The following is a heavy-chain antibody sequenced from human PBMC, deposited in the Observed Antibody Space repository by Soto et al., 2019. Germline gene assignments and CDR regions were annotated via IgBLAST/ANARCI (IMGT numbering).Heavy chain of an antibody. CDR3: AKDISGSQAYDCYYGMDV. V-gene: IGHV3-43*01. Sequence: GGSLRLSCAASGFTFDDYTMHWVRQAPGKGLEWVSLISWDGGSTYYADSVKGRFTSSRDNSKNSLYLQMNSLRTEDTALYYCAKDISGSQAYDCYYGMDVWGQGTTVTVSS. J-gene: IGHJ6*02. CDR1: GFTFDDYT. D-gene: IGHD1-26*01. CDR2: ISWDGGST.